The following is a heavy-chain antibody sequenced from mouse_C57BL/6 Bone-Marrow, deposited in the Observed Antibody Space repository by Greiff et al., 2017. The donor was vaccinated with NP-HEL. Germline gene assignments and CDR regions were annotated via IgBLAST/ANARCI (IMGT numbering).Heavy chain of an antibody. V-gene: IGHV1-61*01. D-gene: IGHD1-1*01. Sequence: QVQLQQPGAELVRPGSSVKLSCKASGYTFTSYWMDWVKQRPGQGLEWIGNIYPSDSETPYNQKFKDKATLTVDKSSSTAYMQLSSLTSEDSAVYYCAREEFYYGSSLAYWGQGTLVTVSA. CDR3: AREEFYYGSSLAY. CDR1: GYTFTSYW. J-gene: IGHJ3*01. CDR2: IYPSDSET.